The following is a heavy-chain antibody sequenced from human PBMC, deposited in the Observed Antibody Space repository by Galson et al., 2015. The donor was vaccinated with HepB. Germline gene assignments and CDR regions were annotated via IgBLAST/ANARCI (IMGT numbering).Heavy chain of an antibody. V-gene: IGHV1-18*01. J-gene: IGHJ3*01. CDR3: ARSYYDSSSYYPDDAFDL. CDR1: GYTFSSYG. Sequence: SVKVSCKASGYTFSSYGISWVRQAPGQGLEWMGWISAHNGNTVCAQRLQGRVTMTTDTLTSTAYMELRSLRSDDAAIYYCARSYYDSSSYYPDDAFDLWGQGTMVAVSS. CDR2: ISAHNGNT. D-gene: IGHD3-22*01.